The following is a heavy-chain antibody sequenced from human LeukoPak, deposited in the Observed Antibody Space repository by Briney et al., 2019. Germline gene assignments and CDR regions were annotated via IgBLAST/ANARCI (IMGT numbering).Heavy chain of an antibody. CDR2: INHSGST. V-gene: IGHV4-34*01. D-gene: IGHD3-16*01. CDR1: GGSFSGYY. J-gene: IGHJ4*02. Sequence: PSETLSLTCAVYGGSFSGYYWSWIRQPPGKGLEWIGEINHSGSTNYNPSLKSRVTISVDTSKNQFSLKLSSVTAADTAVYYCARGLGLYQMGHKGLGYSGQGTLVSVSS. CDR3: ARGLGLYQMGHKGLGY.